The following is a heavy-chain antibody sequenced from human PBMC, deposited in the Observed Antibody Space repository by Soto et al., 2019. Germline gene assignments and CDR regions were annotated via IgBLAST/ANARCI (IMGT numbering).Heavy chain of an antibody. CDR3: AKEYYNILTGPIDY. CDR1: GFTFSSYG. V-gene: IGHV3-30*18. Sequence: GGSLRLSCAASGFTFSSYGMHWVRQAPGKGLEWVAVISYDGSNKYYADYVKGRFTISRDNSKNTLYLQMNSLRAEDTAVYYCAKEYYNILTGPIDYWGQGTLVTVSS. J-gene: IGHJ4*02. D-gene: IGHD3-9*01. CDR2: ISYDGSNK.